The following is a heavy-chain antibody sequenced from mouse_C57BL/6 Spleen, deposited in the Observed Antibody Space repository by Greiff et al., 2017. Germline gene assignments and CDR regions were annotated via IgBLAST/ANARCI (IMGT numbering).Heavy chain of an antibody. CDR3: ATVPATVVAADAMDY. Sequence: VQLQQSGAELMKPGASVKLSCKATGYTFTGYWIEWVKQRPGHGLEWIGEILPGSGSTNYNEKFKGKATFTADTSSNTAYMQLSSLTTEDSAIYYYATVPATVVAADAMDYWGQGTSVTVSS. D-gene: IGHD1-1*01. CDR1: GYTFTGYW. CDR2: ILPGSGST. J-gene: IGHJ4*01. V-gene: IGHV1-9*01.